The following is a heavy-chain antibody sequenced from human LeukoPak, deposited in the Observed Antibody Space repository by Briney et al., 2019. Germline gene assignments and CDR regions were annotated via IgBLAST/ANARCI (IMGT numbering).Heavy chain of an antibody. D-gene: IGHD3-22*01. V-gene: IGHV3-48*01. CDR3: TTSSGYLNY. Sequence: GGSLRLSCVASGFTFNIYSMNWVRQAPGKGLEWVSYMTGTSDIIKYADSVRGRFTVSRDNAKNSLYLQMNSLRAEDTAVYYCTTSSGYLNYWGQGTLVTVSS. CDR1: GFTFNIYS. CDR2: MTGTSDII. J-gene: IGHJ4*02.